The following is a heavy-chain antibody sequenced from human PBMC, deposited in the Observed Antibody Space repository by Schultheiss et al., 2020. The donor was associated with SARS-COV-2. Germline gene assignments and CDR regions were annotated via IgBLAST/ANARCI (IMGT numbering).Heavy chain of an antibody. CDR1: GFTFSSYG. V-gene: IGHV3-33*05. CDR3: ARSKVTRDHYYYYGMDV. Sequence: GESLKISCAASGFTFSSYGMHWVRQAPGKGLEWVAVISYDGSNKYYADSVKGRFTISRDNAKNSLYLQMNSLRDEDTAVYYCARSKVTRDHYYYYGMDVWGQGTTVTVSS. CDR2: ISYDGSNK. J-gene: IGHJ6*02. D-gene: IGHD6-6*01.